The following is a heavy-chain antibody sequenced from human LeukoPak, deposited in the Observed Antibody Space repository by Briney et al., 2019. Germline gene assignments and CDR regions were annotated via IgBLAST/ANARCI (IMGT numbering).Heavy chain of an antibody. CDR2: IYPGDSDT. Sequence: GESLKISCKGSGYSFTSYWIGWVRPMPGKGLEWMGIIYPGDSDTRYSPSLQGQVTISADKSISTAYLQWSSLKASDTAMYYCARLDSITIFGVVRMGWFDPWGQGTLVTVSS. CDR1: GYSFTSYW. J-gene: IGHJ5*02. V-gene: IGHV5-51*01. D-gene: IGHD3-3*01. CDR3: ARLDSITIFGVVRMGWFDP.